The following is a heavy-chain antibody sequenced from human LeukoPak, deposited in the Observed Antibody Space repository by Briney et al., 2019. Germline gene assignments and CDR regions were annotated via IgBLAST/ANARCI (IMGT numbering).Heavy chain of an antibody. Sequence: ASVKVSCKASGYTFTSYGISWVRQAPGQGLEWMGWISAYNGNTNYAQKFQGRVTMTRDTSISTAYMELSRLRSDDTAVYYCARGKVDTAMVSNYWGQGTLVTVSS. D-gene: IGHD5-18*01. V-gene: IGHV1-18*01. CDR2: ISAYNGNT. CDR1: GYTFTSYG. CDR3: ARGKVDTAMVSNY. J-gene: IGHJ4*02.